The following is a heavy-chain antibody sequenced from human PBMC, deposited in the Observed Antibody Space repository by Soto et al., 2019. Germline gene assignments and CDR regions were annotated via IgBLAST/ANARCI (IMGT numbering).Heavy chain of an antibody. V-gene: IGHV4-34*01. J-gene: IGHJ4*02. CDR2: INHSGST. D-gene: IGHD2-2*01. CDR3: ARGPRGLDIVVVPAAIEWDY. Sequence: QVQLQQWGAGLLKPSETLSLTCAVYGGSFSGYYWSWIRQPPGKGLEWIGEINHSGSTNYNPSLKGRVPISVDTSKNQFSLKLSSVTAADTAVYYCARGPRGLDIVVVPAAIEWDYWGQGTLVTVSS. CDR1: GGSFSGYY.